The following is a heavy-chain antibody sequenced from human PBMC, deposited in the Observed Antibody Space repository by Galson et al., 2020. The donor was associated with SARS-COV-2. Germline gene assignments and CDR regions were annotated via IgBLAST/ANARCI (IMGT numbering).Heavy chain of an antibody. V-gene: IGHV3-33*01. CDR2: IWYDGSNK. J-gene: IGHJ6*02. CDR3: ARDQVGTSYGMDV. Sequence: RGSLRLSCAASGFTFSSYGMHWVRQAPGKGLEWVAVIWYDGSNKYYADSVKGRFTISRDNSKNTLYLQMNSLRAEDTAVYYCARDQVGTSYGMDVWGQGTTVTVSS. CDR1: GFTFSSYG. D-gene: IGHD1-26*01.